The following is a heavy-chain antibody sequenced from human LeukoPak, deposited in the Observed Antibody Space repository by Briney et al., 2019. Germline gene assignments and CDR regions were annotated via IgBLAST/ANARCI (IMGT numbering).Heavy chain of an antibody. J-gene: IGHJ4*02. CDR3: AVSSGYYYDFDY. D-gene: IGHD3-22*01. Sequence: GGSLRLSCAASGFTFSSYWMSWVRQAPGKGREWVANIKQDGSEKNYVDSVKGRFTISRDNAKNSLYLQMNSLRAEDTAVYYCAVSSGYYYDFDYWGQGTLVTVSS. CDR2: IKQDGSEK. V-gene: IGHV3-7*01. CDR1: GFTFSSYW.